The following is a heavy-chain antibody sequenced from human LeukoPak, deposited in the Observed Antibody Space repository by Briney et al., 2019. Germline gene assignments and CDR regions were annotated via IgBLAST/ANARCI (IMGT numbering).Heavy chain of an antibody. D-gene: IGHD3-10*01. Sequence: TGVPLRLPCTATGFTFSNCNVNWPRQAPGMGLKWISYFSGLSSYTNYADSVKGRFTISRDNAKNSLYLQMNSLRAEDTAVYYCARDCGVSRYALDAFDIWGQGTMVTVSS. CDR1: GFTFSNCN. CDR2: FSGLSSYT. CDR3: ARDCGVSRYALDAFDI. V-gene: IGHV3-11*06. J-gene: IGHJ3*02.